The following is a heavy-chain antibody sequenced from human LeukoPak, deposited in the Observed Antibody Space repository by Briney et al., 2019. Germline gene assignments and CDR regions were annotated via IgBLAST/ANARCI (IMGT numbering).Heavy chain of an antibody. D-gene: IGHD3-10*01. CDR3: AKENYGSGRSFDP. Sequence: GGSLRLSCAASGFTFSSYGMHWVRQAPGKGLEWVAFIRYDGSNKYYAGSVKGRFTISRDNSKNTLYLQMNSLRAEDTAVYYCAKENYGSGRSFDPWGQGTQVTVSS. CDR2: IRYDGSNK. CDR1: GFTFSSYG. V-gene: IGHV3-30*02. J-gene: IGHJ5*02.